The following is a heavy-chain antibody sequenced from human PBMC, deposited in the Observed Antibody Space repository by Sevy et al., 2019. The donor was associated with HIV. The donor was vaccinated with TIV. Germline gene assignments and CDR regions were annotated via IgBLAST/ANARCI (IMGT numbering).Heavy chain of an antibody. D-gene: IGHD3-22*01. V-gene: IGHV3-23*01. J-gene: IGHJ3*02. CDR1: GFTFITYA. Sequence: GGSLRLSCKPSGFTFITYAMNWVRQAPGKGLEWVSTIYGSGPVTYYADSVKGRFTISRDNSKNTLYLQMNSLRTEDSALYYCAGAPYDSSGSFDAFDIWGQRTMVTVSS. CDR3: AGAPYDSSGSFDAFDI. CDR2: IYGSGPVT.